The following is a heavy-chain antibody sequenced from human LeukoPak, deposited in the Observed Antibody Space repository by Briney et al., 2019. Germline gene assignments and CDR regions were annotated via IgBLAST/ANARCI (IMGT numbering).Heavy chain of an antibody. J-gene: IGHJ4*02. D-gene: IGHD6-19*01. CDR3: ARADSGSRFYFDY. CDR2: INPSGGST. CDR1: GYTFTSHY. Sequence: GASVKVSCKASGYTFTSHYMHWVRQAPGQGLEWMGIINPSGGSTSYAQKFQGRVTMTRDMSTSTVYMELSSLRSEDTAVYSCARADSGSRFYFDYWGQGTLVTVSS. V-gene: IGHV1-46*01.